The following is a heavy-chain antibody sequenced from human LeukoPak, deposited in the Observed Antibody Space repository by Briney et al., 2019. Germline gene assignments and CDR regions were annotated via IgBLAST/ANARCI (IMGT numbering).Heavy chain of an antibody. CDR1: GFTFSSYW. D-gene: IGHD2-2*02. CDR2: INSDGSST. J-gene: IGHJ4*02. V-gene: IGHV3-74*01. CDR3: ARYCSSTSCYRTFDY. Sequence: GGSLRLSCAASGFTFSSYWMHWVRQAPGKGLVWVSRINSDGSSTSYADSVKGRFTISRDNAKNTLYLQMNSLRAEDTAVYYCARYCSSTSCYRTFDYWGQGTLVTVSS.